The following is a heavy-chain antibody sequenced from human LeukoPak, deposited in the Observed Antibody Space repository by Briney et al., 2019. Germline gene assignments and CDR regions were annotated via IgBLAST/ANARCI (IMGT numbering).Heavy chain of an antibody. CDR3: ATKGPANWYFDL. CDR2: IWHSGIT. D-gene: IGHD6-25*01. V-gene: IGHV4-4*02. CDR1: GGSITTTNY. J-gene: IGHJ2*01. Sequence: SETLSLTCGVSGGSITTTNYWSWVRQPPGGGLEWIGEIWHSGITNDNPSLKSRVTMSLDKSKNQFSLRLSSVTAADTAVYYCATKGPANWYFDLWGRGTLVTVSS.